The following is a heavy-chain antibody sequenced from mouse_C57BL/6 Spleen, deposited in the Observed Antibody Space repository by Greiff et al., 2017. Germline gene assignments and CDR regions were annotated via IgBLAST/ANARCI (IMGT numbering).Heavy chain of an antibody. CDR3: ARGVEDYYGSSYRDYFDY. Sequence: QVQLQQSGAELARPGASVKLSCKASGYTFTSYGISWVKQRPGQGLEWIGEIYPRSGNTYYNEKFKGKATLTADKSSSTAYMELRSLTSEDSAVYFCARGVEDYYGSSYRDYFDYWGQGTTLTVSS. J-gene: IGHJ2*01. CDR2: IYPRSGNT. V-gene: IGHV1-81*01. D-gene: IGHD1-1*01. CDR1: GYTFTSYG.